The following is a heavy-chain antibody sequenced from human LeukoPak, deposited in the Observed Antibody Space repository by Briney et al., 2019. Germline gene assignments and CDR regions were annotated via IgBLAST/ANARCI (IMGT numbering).Heavy chain of an antibody. CDR3: ARAPPITMIVVVKYGMDV. Sequence: GGSLRLSCAASGFTFSSYWMHWVRHAPGKGLVWVSRINSDGSSTSYADSVKGRFTISRDNAKNTLYLQMNSLRAEDTAVYYCARAPPITMIVVVKYGMDVWGQGTTVTVSS. V-gene: IGHV3-74*01. CDR1: GFTFSSYW. J-gene: IGHJ6*02. D-gene: IGHD3-22*01. CDR2: INSDGSST.